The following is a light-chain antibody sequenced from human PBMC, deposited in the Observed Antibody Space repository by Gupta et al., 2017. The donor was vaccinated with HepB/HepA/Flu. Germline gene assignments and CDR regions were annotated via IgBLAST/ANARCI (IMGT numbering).Light chain of an antibody. Sequence: DIQMTQSPSSLSASVGDRVTITCQASRDIRTFLNWYRQRPGKAPELLIYDTSTLHSGVPSRFSGSGSGTEYTFTINSLRPEDIATYYWQQYDDLPSFGQGTKLEI. CDR3: QQYDDLPS. V-gene: IGKV1-33*01. CDR1: RDIRTF. J-gene: IGKJ2*03. CDR2: DTS.